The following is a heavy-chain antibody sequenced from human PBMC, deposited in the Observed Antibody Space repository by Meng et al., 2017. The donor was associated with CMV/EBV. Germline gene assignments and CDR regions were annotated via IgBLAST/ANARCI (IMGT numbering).Heavy chain of an antibody. CDR2: IYYSGST. CDR3: ARDQTYYDFWSGYHEYNWFDP. V-gene: IGHV4-59*01. Sequence: SETPSLTCSVSGGSISSYYWSWIRQPPGKGLEWIGYIYYSGSTNYNPSLKSRVTISVDTSKNQFSLKLSSVTAADTAVYYCARDQTYYDFWSGYHEYNWFDPWGQGTLVTVSS. J-gene: IGHJ5*02. CDR1: GGSISSYY. D-gene: IGHD3-3*01.